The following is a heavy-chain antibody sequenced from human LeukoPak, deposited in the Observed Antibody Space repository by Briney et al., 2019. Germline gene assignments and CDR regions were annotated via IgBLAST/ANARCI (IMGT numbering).Heavy chain of an antibody. CDR3: ARIDSSGYDAFDI. CDR1: LFTSSSDS. V-gene: IGHV3-7*05. Sequence: GGSLRLSCAASLFTSSSDSMSCVRQAPGKGLEWVANIKQGGSEKYYVDSVKGLFTISRDNAKNSLYLQMNSLRAEDTAVYYCARIDSSGYDAFDIWGQGTMVTVSS. D-gene: IGHD3-22*01. CDR2: IKQGGSEK. J-gene: IGHJ3*02.